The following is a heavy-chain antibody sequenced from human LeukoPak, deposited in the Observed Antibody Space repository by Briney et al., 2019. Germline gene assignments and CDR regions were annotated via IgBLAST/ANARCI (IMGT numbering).Heavy chain of an antibody. CDR3: AKDVAVGSTGGDY. Sequence: TGGSLRLSCAASGFTFSSYGMYWVRQAPGKGLEWVAFIWYDGSNKYYADSVKGRFTMSRDNSKNTLYLQMNSLRAEDTAVYYCAKDVAVGSTGGDYWGQGTLVTVSS. J-gene: IGHJ4*02. CDR2: IWYDGSNK. V-gene: IGHV3-30*02. D-gene: IGHD2-2*01. CDR1: GFTFSSYG.